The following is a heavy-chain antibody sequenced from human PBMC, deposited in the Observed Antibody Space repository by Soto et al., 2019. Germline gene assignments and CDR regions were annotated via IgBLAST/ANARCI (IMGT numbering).Heavy chain of an antibody. CDR3: ARDQGLRYFDWLLFSSGPFDP. CDR1: GYTFTSYA. J-gene: IGHJ5*02. D-gene: IGHD3-9*01. V-gene: IGHV1-3*01. Sequence: ASVKVSCKASGYTFTSYAMHWVRQAPGQRLEWMGWINAGNGNTKYSQKFQGRVTITRDTSASTAYMELSSLRSEDTAVYYCARDQGLRYFDWLLFSSGPFDPWGQGTLVTVSS. CDR2: INAGNGNT.